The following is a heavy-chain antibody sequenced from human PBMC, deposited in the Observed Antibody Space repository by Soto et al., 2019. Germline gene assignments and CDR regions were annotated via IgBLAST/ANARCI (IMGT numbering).Heavy chain of an antibody. Sequence: QVQLVESGGGVFQPGSSLRLSCAASGFTFSSYAMHWVRQAPGKGLEWVAVISYDGSNKYYADSVKGRFTISRDNSKNTLYLQMNSLRDEDTAVYYCAREGSPRGLFLPYDYYYSYGIDVWGQGTTVT. CDR1: GFTFSSYA. CDR2: ISYDGSNK. D-gene: IGHD1-26*01. CDR3: AREGSPRGLFLPYDYYYSYGIDV. V-gene: IGHV3-30-3*01. J-gene: IGHJ6*02.